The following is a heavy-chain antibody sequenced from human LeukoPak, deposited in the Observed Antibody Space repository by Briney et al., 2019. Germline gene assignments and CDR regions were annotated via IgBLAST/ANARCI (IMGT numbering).Heavy chain of an antibody. D-gene: IGHD3-3*01. CDR2: INHSGNT. CDR1: GVSFSDYF. CDR3: ARAPPPGATAFGVVDY. Sequence: PSETLSLTCAVYGVSFSDYFWTWIRQSPGKRLEWIGEINHSGNTNYNPSLKSRVTLSLDTSKNQFSLKLNSVAAADTAVYYCARAPPPGATAFGVVDYWGQGTLVTVSS. J-gene: IGHJ4*02. V-gene: IGHV4-34*01.